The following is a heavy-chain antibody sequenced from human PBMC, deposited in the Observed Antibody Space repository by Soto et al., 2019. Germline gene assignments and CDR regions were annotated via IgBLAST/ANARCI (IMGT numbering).Heavy chain of an antibody. J-gene: IGHJ6*03. CDR2: IKQDGSEK. Sequence: EVQLVESGGGLVQPGGSLRLSCAASGFTFSSYWMSWVRQAPGKGLEWVANIKQDGSEKYYVDSVKGRFTISRDNAKNSLYLPMNSLRAEDTAVYYCAGGYYYYYMDVWGKGTTVTVSS. V-gene: IGHV3-7*04. CDR1: GFTFSSYW. CDR3: AGGYYYYYMDV.